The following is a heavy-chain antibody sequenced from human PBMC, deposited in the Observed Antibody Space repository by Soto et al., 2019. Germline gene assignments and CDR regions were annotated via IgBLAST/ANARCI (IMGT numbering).Heavy chain of an antibody. V-gene: IGHV3-21*01. Sequence: GGSLRLSCAASGFTFSSYSMNWVRQAPGKGLEWVSSISSSSSYIYYADSVKGRFTISRDNAKNSLYLQMNSLRAEDTAVYYWGRGRWTRWSVYVFLPVYYRRPLSGMAVGGKGTTVPVS. CDR2: ISSSSSYI. CDR1: GFTFSSYS. D-gene: IGHD3-9*01. J-gene: IGHJ6*04. CDR3: GRGRWTRWSVYVFLPVYYRRPLSGMAV.